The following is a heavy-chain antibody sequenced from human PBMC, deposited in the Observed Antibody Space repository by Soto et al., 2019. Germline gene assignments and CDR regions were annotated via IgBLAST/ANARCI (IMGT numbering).Heavy chain of an antibody. V-gene: IGHV4-39*01. D-gene: IGHD1-1*01. CDR2: IYYSGST. CDR1: GGSISSSSYY. CDR3: ARHSTRIY. Sequence: SESLSLTCTVSGGSISSSSYYWGWIRQPPGKGLEWIGSIYYSGSTYYNPSLKSRVTISVDTSKNQFSLKLSSVTAADTAVYYCARHSTRIYWGQGTLVTVSS. J-gene: IGHJ4*02.